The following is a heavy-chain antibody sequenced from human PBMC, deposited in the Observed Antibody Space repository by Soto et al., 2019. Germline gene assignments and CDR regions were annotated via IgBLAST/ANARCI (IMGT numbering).Heavy chain of an antibody. V-gene: IGHV3-23*01. CDR3: AKPRVAGVLFFDY. J-gene: IGHJ4*02. Sequence: SGGSLRLSCAASGFTFSSYAMSWVRQAPGKGLEWVSAISGSGGSTYYADSVKGRFTISRDNSKNTLYLQMNSLRAEDTAVYYCAKPRVAGVLFFDYWGQGTLVTVSS. CDR2: ISGSGGST. D-gene: IGHD6-19*01. CDR1: GFTFSSYA.